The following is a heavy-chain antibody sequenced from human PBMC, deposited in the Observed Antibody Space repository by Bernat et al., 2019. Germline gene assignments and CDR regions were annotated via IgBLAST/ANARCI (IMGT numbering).Heavy chain of an antibody. CDR1: GFTFSSYA. CDR3: ARDDGGGAYDFWSGYYGSDY. Sequence: QVQLVESGGGVVQPGRSLRLFCAASGFTFSSYAMHWVRQAPGKGLEWVAVISYDGSNKYYADSVKGRFTISRDNSKNTLYLQMNSLRAEDTAVYYCARDDGGGAYDFWSGYYGSDYWGQGTLVTVSS. J-gene: IGHJ4*02. D-gene: IGHD3-3*01. CDR2: ISYDGSNK. V-gene: IGHV3-30-3*01.